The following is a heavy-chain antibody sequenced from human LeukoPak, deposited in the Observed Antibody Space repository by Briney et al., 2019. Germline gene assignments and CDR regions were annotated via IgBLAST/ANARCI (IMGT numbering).Heavy chain of an antibody. V-gene: IGHV3-23*01. J-gene: IGHJ4*02. CDR2: ISGSGGST. CDR3: AKGAAGLDD. D-gene: IGHD6-13*01. CDR1: GFTFSSYG. Sequence: HTGGTLRLSCAASGFTFSSYGMSWVRQAPGKGLEWVSAISGSGGSTYYADSVKGRFTISRDNSKNTLYLQMNSLRAEDTAVYYCAKGAAGLDDWGQGTLVTVSS.